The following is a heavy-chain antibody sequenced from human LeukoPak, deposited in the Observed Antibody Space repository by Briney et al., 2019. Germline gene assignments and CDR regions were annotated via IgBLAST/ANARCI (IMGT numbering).Heavy chain of an antibody. D-gene: IGHD6-13*01. V-gene: IGHV5-51*01. CDR1: GYSFTNFW. Sequence: AGESLKISCKGSGYSFTNFWIGWVRQMPGKGLEWMGVISPGDSGIRYSPSFQGQVTISVDKSISTAYLQWSSLKASDTAMYYCARPGYSSSLDYWGQGTLVTVSS. J-gene: IGHJ4*02. CDR3: ARPGYSSSLDY. CDR2: ISPGDSGI.